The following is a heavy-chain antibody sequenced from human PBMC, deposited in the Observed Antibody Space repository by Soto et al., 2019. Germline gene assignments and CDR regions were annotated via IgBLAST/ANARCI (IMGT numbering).Heavy chain of an antibody. CDR3: ARVVYSSSPSALFDY. CDR2: INSDGSST. J-gene: IGHJ4*02. CDR1: GFTFSSYW. D-gene: IGHD6-6*01. Sequence: GGSLRLSCAASGFTFSSYWMHWVRQAPWKGLVRVSRINSDGSSTSYADAVKGRFTISRDNAKNTLYLQMNSLRAEDTAVYYCARVVYSSSPSALFDYWGQGTLVTVSS. V-gene: IGHV3-74*01.